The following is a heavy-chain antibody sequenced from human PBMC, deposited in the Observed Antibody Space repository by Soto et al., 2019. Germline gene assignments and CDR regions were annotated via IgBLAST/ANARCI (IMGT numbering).Heavy chain of an antibody. CDR1: GFTFSSYS. D-gene: IGHD6-19*01. Sequence: GGSLGLSCAASGFTFSSYSMNWVRQAPGKGLEWVSSISSSSSYIYYADSVKGRFTISRDNAKNSLYLQMNSLRAEDTAVYYCARDRTPTGYSSGWYERYYFDYWGQGTLVTVSS. CDR3: ARDRTPTGYSSGWYERYYFDY. V-gene: IGHV3-21*01. CDR2: ISSSSSYI. J-gene: IGHJ4*02.